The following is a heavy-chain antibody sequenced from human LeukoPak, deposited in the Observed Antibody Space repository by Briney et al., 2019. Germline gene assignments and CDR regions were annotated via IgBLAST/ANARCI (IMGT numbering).Heavy chain of an antibody. Sequence: GGSLRLSCAASGFTFSDNYMSWIRQAPGKGLEWVSYVSSSGNTTYNADSVKGRFSITRDNAKNSLYLQMNSLRAEDTAVYYCARDGGSAWFLDYWGQGTLVTVSS. CDR3: ARDGGSAWFLDY. CDR2: VSSSGNTT. D-gene: IGHD6-19*01. V-gene: IGHV3-11*04. CDR1: GFTFSDNY. J-gene: IGHJ4*02.